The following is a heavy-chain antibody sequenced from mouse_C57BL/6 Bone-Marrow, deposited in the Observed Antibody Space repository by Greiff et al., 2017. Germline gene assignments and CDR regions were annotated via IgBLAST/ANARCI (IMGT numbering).Heavy chain of an antibody. CDR1: GYTFTSYW. J-gene: IGHJ3*01. D-gene: IGHD3-2*02. CDR3: AFLSPTWFAY. Sequence: VQLQQPGAELVKPGASVKLSCKSSGYTFTSYWMHWVKQRPGQGLSWIGMIHPNSGSTNYNEKFKSKATLTVDKSSSTAYMQLSSLTSEDSAVYYCAFLSPTWFAYWGQGTLVTVSA. CDR2: IHPNSGST. V-gene: IGHV1-64*01.